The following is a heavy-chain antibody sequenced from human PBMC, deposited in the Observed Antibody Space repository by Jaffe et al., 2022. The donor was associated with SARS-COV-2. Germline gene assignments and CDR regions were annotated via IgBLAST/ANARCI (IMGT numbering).Heavy chain of an antibody. CDR2: ISGSGGST. Sequence: EVQLLESGGGLVQPGGSLRLSCAASGFTFSSYAMSWVRQAPGKGLEWVSAISGSGGSTYYADSVKGRFTISRDNSKNTLYLQMNSLRAEDTAVYYCAKDPLSGLGIIAYFDYWGQGTLVTVSS. CDR3: AKDPLSGLGIIAYFDY. D-gene: IGHD7-27*01. CDR1: GFTFSSYA. J-gene: IGHJ4*02. V-gene: IGHV3-23*01.